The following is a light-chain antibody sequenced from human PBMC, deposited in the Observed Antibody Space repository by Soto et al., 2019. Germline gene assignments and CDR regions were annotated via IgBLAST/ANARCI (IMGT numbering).Light chain of an antibody. CDR1: RDITDY. CDR2: TAS. CDR3: QNYDSAPWT. J-gene: IGKJ1*01. Sequence: DIQMTQSPSSLSASVGDRVTITCRASRDITDYLAWYQQKPGQVPKLLVYTASTLQSGVPSRFTASGSGTDFTLTITGLQPEDFATYYCQNYDSAPWTFGQGTKVDIK. V-gene: IGKV1-27*01.